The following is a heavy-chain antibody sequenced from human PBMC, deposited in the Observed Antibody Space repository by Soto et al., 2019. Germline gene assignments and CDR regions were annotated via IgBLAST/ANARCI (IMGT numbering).Heavy chain of an antibody. CDR2: INSDGGST. D-gene: IGHD6-19*01. Sequence: PGGSLRLSCVASGFTFRNYWMHWVRQVPGKGLVWVSRINSDGGSTSYADSVKGRFTISRDNAKNTLYLQMNSLRSEDTAVYYCARDLGGWPDYWGQGTLVTVSS. V-gene: IGHV3-74*01. CDR1: GFTFRNYW. CDR3: ARDLGGWPDY. J-gene: IGHJ4*02.